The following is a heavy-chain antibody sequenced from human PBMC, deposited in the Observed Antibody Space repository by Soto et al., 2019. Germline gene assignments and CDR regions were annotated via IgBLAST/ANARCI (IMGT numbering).Heavy chain of an antibody. Sequence: SETLSLTCTVSGGSISSSSYHWGWIRQPPGKGLEWIGSIYYSGSTYYNPSLKSRVTISVDTSKNQFSLKLSSVTAADTAVYYCARSSGYYYSYWFDPWGQGTLVTVSS. D-gene: IGHD3-22*01. CDR2: IYYSGST. CDR3: ARSSGYYYSYWFDP. J-gene: IGHJ5*02. V-gene: IGHV4-39*01. CDR1: GGSISSSSYH.